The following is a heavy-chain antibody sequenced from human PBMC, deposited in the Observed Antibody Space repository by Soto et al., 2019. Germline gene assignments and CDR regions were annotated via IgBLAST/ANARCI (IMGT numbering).Heavy chain of an antibody. CDR3: ARDPPTGTTLDWADS. V-gene: IGHV3-21*01. CDR1: GFSFSSDS. CDR2: TSSSGSFM. Sequence: GGSLRLSCAGSGFSFSSDSMGWVRQAPGKGLEWAASTSSSGSFMNYADSVKGRFTISRDNAKNSLYLQMSGLKDEDTAVYYCARDPPTGTTLDWADSWGQGTLVTVSS. J-gene: IGHJ4*02. D-gene: IGHD1-7*01.